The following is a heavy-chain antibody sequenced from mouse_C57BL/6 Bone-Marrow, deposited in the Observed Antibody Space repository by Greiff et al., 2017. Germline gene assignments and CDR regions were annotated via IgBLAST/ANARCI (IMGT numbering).Heavy chain of an antibody. J-gene: IGHJ1*03. V-gene: IGHV1-85*01. CDR1: GYTFTSYD. CDR3: ARLEFDGSSGDWYFDV. D-gene: IGHD1-1*01. Sequence: VQLQQSGPELVKPGASVKLSCTASGYTFTSYDINWVQQRPGQGLEWIGWIYPRDGSTKYHEKFKGKATLTVDTSSSTACMELHSLTSEDSAVYFCARLEFDGSSGDWYFDVWGTGTTVTVSS. CDR2: IYPRDGST.